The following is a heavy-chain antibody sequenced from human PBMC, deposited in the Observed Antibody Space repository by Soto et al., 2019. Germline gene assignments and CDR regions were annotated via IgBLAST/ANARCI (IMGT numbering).Heavy chain of an antibody. CDR3: ARGRYGDY. J-gene: IGHJ4*02. D-gene: IGHD1-1*01. CDR2: ISAHNGNT. CDR1: GYTFTSYG. Sequence: QVHLVQSGAEVKKPGASVKVSCKCSGYTFTSYGITWVRQAPGQGLEWMGWISAHNGNTDYAQKLQGRVTVTRDTSSSTAYMELRSLRSDDTAVYYCARGRYGDYWGQGALVTVSS. V-gene: IGHV1-18*01.